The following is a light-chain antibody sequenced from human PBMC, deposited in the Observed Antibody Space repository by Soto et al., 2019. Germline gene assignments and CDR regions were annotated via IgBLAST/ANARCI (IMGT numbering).Light chain of an antibody. V-gene: IGKV3-15*01. Sequence: EIVMTQSPATLSVSPGERATLSCRASHRVSSYLAWYQQKPGQAPRLLIYATSTRATGIPARFSGSGSGTEFTLTISSLQSEDFAVYYCQQYNNWKLKCGGGTKVDIK. CDR2: ATS. J-gene: IGKJ4*02. CDR3: QQYNNWKLK. CDR1: HRVSSY.